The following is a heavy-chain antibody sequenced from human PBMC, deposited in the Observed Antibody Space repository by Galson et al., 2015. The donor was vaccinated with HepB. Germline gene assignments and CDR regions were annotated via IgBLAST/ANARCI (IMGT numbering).Heavy chain of an antibody. Sequence: SLRLSCAASGFTFSDYYMIWIRQAPGKGLEWVSYISHNAETIFYADSVKGRFTISRDSAKNSLYLQMSSLRAEDTAVYYCARNSNYYHTGGYSYWGQGTLVTVSS. J-gene: IGHJ4*02. CDR2: ISHNAETI. D-gene: IGHD3-22*01. CDR1: GFTFSDYY. V-gene: IGHV3-11*01. CDR3: ARNSNYYHTGGYSY.